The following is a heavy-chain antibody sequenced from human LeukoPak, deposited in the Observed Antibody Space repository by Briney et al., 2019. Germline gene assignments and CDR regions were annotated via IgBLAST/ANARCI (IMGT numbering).Heavy chain of an antibody. V-gene: IGHV3-74*01. J-gene: IGHJ4*02. CDR1: GFSVTTYW. CDR2: INVEGNYI. CDR3: AKPYYYGSRSYMDY. D-gene: IGHD3-10*01. Sequence: PGGSLRLSCAASGFSVTTYWMHWVRQAPGKGLVWVARINVEGNYIDYAESVKGRFTISRDSAKNTLYLQMNSLRAEDTAVYYCAKPYYYGSRSYMDYWGQGTLVTVSS.